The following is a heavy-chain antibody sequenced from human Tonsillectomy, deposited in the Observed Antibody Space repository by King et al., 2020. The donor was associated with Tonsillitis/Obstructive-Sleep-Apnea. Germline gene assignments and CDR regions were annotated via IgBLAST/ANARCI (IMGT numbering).Heavy chain of an antibody. Sequence: VQLVESGAEVKKPGASVKVSCKASGYTFIGYYMHWVRQAPGQGLEWMGWINPNSGGTNYAQKFQGRATMTRDTSISTAYMELSRLRSDDTAVYYCARGCSVVEPVATPFDYWGQGTLVTVSS. D-gene: IGHD2-2*01. J-gene: IGHJ4*02. CDR1: GYTFIGYY. CDR2: INPNSGGT. V-gene: IGHV1-2*02. CDR3: ARGCSVVEPVATPFDY.